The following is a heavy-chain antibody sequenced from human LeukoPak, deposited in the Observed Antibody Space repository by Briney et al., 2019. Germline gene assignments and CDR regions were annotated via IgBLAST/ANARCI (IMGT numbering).Heavy chain of an antibody. CDR2: ISTYNGDT. CDR3: ARDPSNTSGWYIYFDY. D-gene: IGHD6-19*01. CDR1: GYTFTNYG. J-gene: IGHJ4*02. Sequence: GASVKVSCKTSGYTFTNYGISWVRQAPGQGLEWMGWISTYNGDTKYAQKFQGRVTMTTDTSTSTAYMELRSLRSDDTAVYYCARDPSNTSGWYIYFDYWGQGALVTVSS. V-gene: IGHV1-18*01.